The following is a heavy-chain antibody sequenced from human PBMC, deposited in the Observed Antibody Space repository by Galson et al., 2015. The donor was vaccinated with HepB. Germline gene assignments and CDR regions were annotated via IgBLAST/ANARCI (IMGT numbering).Heavy chain of an antibody. J-gene: IGHJ4*01. CDR3: ALAYCGGDCSSGDYYFDY. CDR2: ITWNSGTI. Sequence: SLRLSCAASGFTFDDYAMHWVRQAPGKGLERVSGITWNSGTIGYADSVKGRFTISRDNAKNSLYLQMNSLRAEDTAVYYCALAYCGGDCSSGDYYFDYWGPGTLVTVSS. V-gene: IGHV3-9*01. D-gene: IGHD2-21*02. CDR1: GFTFDDYA.